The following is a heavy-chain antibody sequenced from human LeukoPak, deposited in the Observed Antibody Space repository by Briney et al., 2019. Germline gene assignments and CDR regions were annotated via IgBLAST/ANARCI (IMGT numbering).Heavy chain of an antibody. CDR1: GFSFSSYW. D-gene: IGHD3-3*01. Sequence: GGSLRLSCAASGFSFSSYWMGWVRRAPGKGLEWVANIKQDGNEKSYVDSVKGRFTISRDNAKNSLYLQMNSLRAEDTALYYCAKALGDFWSGYYLWGQGTLVTVSS. CDR2: IKQDGNEK. V-gene: IGHV3-7*03. J-gene: IGHJ4*02. CDR3: AKALGDFWSGYYL.